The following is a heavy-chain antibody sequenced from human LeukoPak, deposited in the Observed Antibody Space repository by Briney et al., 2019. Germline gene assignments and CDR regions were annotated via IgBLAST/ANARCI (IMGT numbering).Heavy chain of an antibody. CDR3: ARHGSGSYYYYYMDV. CDR2: IYPGDSDT. CDR1: GYSFTSYW. J-gene: IGHJ6*03. D-gene: IGHD3-10*01. Sequence: GESLKISCKGSGYSFTSYWIGWVRQMPGKGLEWMGIIYPGDSDTRYSPSFQGQVTILADKSISTAYLQWSSLKASDTAMYYCARHGSGSYYYYYMDVWGKGTTVTVSS. V-gene: IGHV5-51*01.